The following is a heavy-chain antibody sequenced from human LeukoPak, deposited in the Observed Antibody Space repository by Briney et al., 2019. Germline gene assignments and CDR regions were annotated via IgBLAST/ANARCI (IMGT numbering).Heavy chain of an antibody. Sequence: GASVKVSCKASGYTFTGYYMHWVRPAPGQGLEWMGWINPNSGGTNYAQKFQGRVTMTRDTSISTAYMELSRLRSDDTAVYYCARGHMGTGGYYYYYGMDVWGQGTTVTVFS. CDR1: GYTFTGYY. CDR2: INPNSGGT. J-gene: IGHJ6*02. D-gene: IGHD7-27*01. V-gene: IGHV1-2*02. CDR3: ARGHMGTGGYYYYYGMDV.